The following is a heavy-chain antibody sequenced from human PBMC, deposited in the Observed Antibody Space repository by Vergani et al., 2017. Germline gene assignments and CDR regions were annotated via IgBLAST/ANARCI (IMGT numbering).Heavy chain of an antibody. V-gene: IGHV1-69*01. CDR2: IIPIFGTA. D-gene: IGHD4-23*01. Sequence: QVQLVQSGAEVKKPGSSVKVSCKASGGTFSSYAISWVRQAPGQGLEWMGGIIPIFGTANYAQKFQGRVTITADESTSTAYMELGSLRSEDTAVYYCARDAVVTAGYYYYYYMDVWGKGTTVTVSS. CDR3: ARDAVVTAGYYYYYYMDV. J-gene: IGHJ6*03. CDR1: GGTFSSYA.